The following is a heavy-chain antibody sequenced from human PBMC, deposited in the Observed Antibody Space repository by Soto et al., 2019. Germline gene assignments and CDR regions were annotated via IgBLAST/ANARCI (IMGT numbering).Heavy chain of an antibody. CDR2: SIPLLGRA. V-gene: IGHV1-69*02. Sequence: QVQLVQSGTEVKKPGSSVAVSCQASAGTFNNHSLSWVRQAPGQGLEWMGRSIPLLGRADYSQKRQGRRTLTVHKSTSTAQMEIRTLNSEDTAVYYCGIGLGDFTCWGQGTLVTVSS. CDR1: AGTFNNHS. CDR3: GIGLGDFTC. J-gene: IGHJ1*01. D-gene: IGHD3-3*01.